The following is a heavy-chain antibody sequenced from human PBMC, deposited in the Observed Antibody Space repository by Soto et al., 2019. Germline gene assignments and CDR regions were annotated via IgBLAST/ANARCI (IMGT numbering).Heavy chain of an antibody. D-gene: IGHD4-17*01. CDR2: INAGNGNT. Sequence: SVKVSCKASGYTFTSYAMHWVRQAPGQRLEWMGWINAGNGNTKYSQKFQGRVTITRDKSASTAYMELSSLRSEDTAVYYCARDDDYGDFHFDYWGQGTLVTVSS. CDR1: GYTFTSYA. CDR3: ARDDDYGDFHFDY. J-gene: IGHJ4*02. V-gene: IGHV1-3*01.